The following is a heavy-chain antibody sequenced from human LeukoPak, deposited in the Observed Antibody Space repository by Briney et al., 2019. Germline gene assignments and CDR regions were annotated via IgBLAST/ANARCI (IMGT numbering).Heavy chain of an antibody. J-gene: IGHJ4*02. D-gene: IGHD6-19*01. CDR1: GFTFSSYG. CDR3: VRGGSGWYRSAFDY. V-gene: IGHV3-30*03. CDR2: ISYDGSNK. Sequence: GGSLRLSCAASGFTFSSYGMHWVRQAPGKGLEWVAVISYDGSNKYYADSVKGRFTISRDNSKNTLYLQMNSLRAEDTAVYYCVRGGSGWYRSAFDYWGQGTLVTVSS.